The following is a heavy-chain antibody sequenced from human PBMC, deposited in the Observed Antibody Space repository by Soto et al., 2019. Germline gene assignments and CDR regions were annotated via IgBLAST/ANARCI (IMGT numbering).Heavy chain of an antibody. V-gene: IGHV3-23*01. CDR2: IGEGGVSR. CDR1: GFDFSTYA. J-gene: IGHJ4*02. D-gene: IGHD1-26*01. Sequence: GGSLRLSCVASGFDFSTYAMSWVRQAPGKGLEWVSVIGEGGVSRVYADAVKGRFTISRDNSKNTLYLQMNSLRAEDTAVYYCATLGPARLLASWGQGTLVTVSS. CDR3: ATLGPARLLAS.